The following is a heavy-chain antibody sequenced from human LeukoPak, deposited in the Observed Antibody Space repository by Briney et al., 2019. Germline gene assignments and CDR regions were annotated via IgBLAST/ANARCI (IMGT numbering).Heavy chain of an antibody. D-gene: IGHD6-19*01. CDR3: ARDQVAVAGADY. J-gene: IGHJ4*02. V-gene: IGHV3-7*03. Sequence: GGSLRLSCTASGFTFSNYWMSWVRQAPGKGLEWVANIKVDGGEKYYADSVKGRFTISRDNAKNSLYLQMNSLRAEDTAVYYCARDQVAVAGADYWGQGTLVTVSS. CDR2: IKVDGGEK. CDR1: GFTFSNYW.